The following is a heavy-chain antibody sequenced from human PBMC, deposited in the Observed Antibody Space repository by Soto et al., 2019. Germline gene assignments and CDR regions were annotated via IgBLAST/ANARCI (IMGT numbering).Heavy chain of an antibody. CDR3: ARDPEAGSGWINYYYYGMDV. D-gene: IGHD6-19*01. J-gene: IGHJ6*02. V-gene: IGHV3-7*01. CDR1: GFTFSSYW. Sequence: GGSLRLSCAASGFTFSSYWMSWVRQAPGKGLEWVANIKQDGSEKYYVDSVKGRFTISRDNAKNSLYLQMNSLRAEDTAVYCCARDPEAGSGWINYYYYGMDVWGQGTTVTVSS. CDR2: IKQDGSEK.